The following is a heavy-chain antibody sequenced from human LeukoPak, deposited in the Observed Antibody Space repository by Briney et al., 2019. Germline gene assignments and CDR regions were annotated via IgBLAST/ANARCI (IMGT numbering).Heavy chain of an antibody. V-gene: IGHV7-4-1*02. CDR2: INTNTGNP. CDR3: ARVRRVYATKKWYYFDY. CDR1: GYTFTSYA. D-gene: IGHD2-8*01. J-gene: IGHJ4*02. Sequence: ASVKVSCKASGYTFTSYAMNWVRQAPGQGLEWMGWINTNTGNPTYAQGFTGRFVFSLDTSVSTAYLQISSLKAEDTAVYYCARVRRVYATKKWYYFDYWGQGTLVTVSS.